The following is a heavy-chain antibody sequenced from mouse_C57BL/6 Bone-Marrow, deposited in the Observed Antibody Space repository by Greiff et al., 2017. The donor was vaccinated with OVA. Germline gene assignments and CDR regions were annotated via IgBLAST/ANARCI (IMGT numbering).Heavy chain of an antibody. D-gene: IGHD2-3*01. CDR1: GFTFSSYA. V-gene: IGHV5-9-1*02. CDR2: ISSGGDYI. Sequence: EVMLVESGEGLVKPGGSLKLSCAASGFTFSSYAMSWVRQTPEKRLEWVAYISSGGDYIDYADTVKGRFTISRDNARNTLYLQMSSLKSEDTAMYYCTRDRNDGYPHFDYWGQGTTLTVSS. CDR3: TRDRNDGYPHFDY. J-gene: IGHJ2*01.